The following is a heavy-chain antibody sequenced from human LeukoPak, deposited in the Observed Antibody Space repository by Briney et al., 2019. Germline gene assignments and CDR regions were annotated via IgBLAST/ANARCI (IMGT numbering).Heavy chain of an antibody. J-gene: IGHJ4*02. Sequence: GASVKVSCKASGYTFTGYYMHWVRQAPGQGLEWMGGIIPIFGTANYAQKFQGRVTITADESTSTAYMELSSLRSEDTAVYYCARGSSIASGRHDYWGQGTLVTVSS. CDR3: ARGSSIASGRHDY. D-gene: IGHD3-10*01. V-gene: IGHV1-69*13. CDR2: IIPIFGTA. CDR1: GYTFTGYY.